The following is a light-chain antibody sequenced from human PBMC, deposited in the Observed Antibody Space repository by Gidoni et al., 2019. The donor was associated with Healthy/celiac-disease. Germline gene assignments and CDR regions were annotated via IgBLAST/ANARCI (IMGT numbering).Light chain of an antibody. J-gene: IGKJ5*01. CDR2: DAS. CDR1: QSVSSY. CDR3: QQRSNWPPAT. Sequence: EIVLTQSPATLSLSPRDSATLSCRASQSVSSYLAWYQQKPGQAPRLLIYDASNRATGLPARCSGSGSGTDFSPTISSLEPEDVAVYYCQQRSNWPPATFGQGTRLDIK. V-gene: IGKV3-11*01.